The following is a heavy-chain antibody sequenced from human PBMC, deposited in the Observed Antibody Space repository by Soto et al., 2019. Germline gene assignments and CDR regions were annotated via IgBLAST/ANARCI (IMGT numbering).Heavy chain of an antibody. D-gene: IGHD3-16*01. Sequence: EVQLMESGGGLVKPGESLRLSCAASDFTFTNLWMNWVRQTPGKGLEWVGRIKSKTHGGTTDYAAPVKGRFSISRDDSKITVHLQMNSLKIEDTAVYYCTTGEGYYYDYWGQGTLVTVSS. CDR3: TTGEGYYYDY. CDR2: IKSKTHGGTT. V-gene: IGHV3-15*07. CDR1: DFTFTNLW. J-gene: IGHJ4*02.